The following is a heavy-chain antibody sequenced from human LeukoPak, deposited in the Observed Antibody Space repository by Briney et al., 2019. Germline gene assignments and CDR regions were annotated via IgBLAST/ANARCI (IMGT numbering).Heavy chain of an antibody. CDR3: AKFGSYGGH. J-gene: IGHJ4*02. Sequence: GGSLRLSCAASGFTFSSYWMNWARQAPGKRLEWVSTITDSGGNTYYADSVRGRFTISRDNSKNTLYLQMNSLRAEDTAIYYCAKFGSYGGHWGQGTLVTVSS. CDR1: GFTFSSYW. CDR2: ITDSGGNT. D-gene: IGHD5-18*01. V-gene: IGHV3-23*01.